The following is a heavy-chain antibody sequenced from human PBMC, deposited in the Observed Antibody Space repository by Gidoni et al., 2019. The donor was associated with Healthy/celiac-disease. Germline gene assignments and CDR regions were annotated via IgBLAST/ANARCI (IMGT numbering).Heavy chain of an antibody. J-gene: IGHJ6*03. V-gene: IGHV3-73*02. Sequence: EVQLVESGGGLVQPGGSLKLPCAASGFTFSGSAMHWVRQASGKGLEWVGRIRSKANSYATAYAASVKGRFTISRDDSKNTAYLQMNSLKTEDTAVYYCRVDIQQLSSYYYYYMDVWGKGTTVTVSS. CDR1: GFTFSGSA. CDR2: IRSKANSYAT. D-gene: IGHD6-13*01. CDR3: RVDIQQLSSYYYYYMDV.